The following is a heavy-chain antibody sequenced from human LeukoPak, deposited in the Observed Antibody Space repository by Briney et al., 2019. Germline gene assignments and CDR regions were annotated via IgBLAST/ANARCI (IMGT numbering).Heavy chain of an antibody. Sequence: GGSLRLSCAASGFTFSSYAIHWVRQAPGKGLEWVAVISYDGSNKYYADSVKGRLTISRDNSKNTLYLQMNSLRAEDTAVYYCARDTVEQAFDYWGQGTLVTVSS. D-gene: IGHD1/OR15-1a*01. CDR1: GFTFSSYA. J-gene: IGHJ4*02. CDR3: ARDTVEQAFDY. CDR2: ISYDGSNK. V-gene: IGHV3-30*04.